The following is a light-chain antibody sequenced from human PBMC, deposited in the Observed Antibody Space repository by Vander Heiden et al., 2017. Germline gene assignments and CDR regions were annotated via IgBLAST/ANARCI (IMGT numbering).Light chain of an antibody. CDR3: AAWDDSLSAWV. CDR2: RNN. Sequence: QSVLNQPPSASGTLRPWVTISCSGSSSNIGSNYLYWYQQLPGTAPNLLIYRNNQRPSGVPDRFSGSKSGTSASLAISGLRSEDEADYYCAAWDDSLSAWVFGGGTKLTVL. V-gene: IGLV1-47*01. J-gene: IGLJ3*02. CDR1: SSNIGSNY.